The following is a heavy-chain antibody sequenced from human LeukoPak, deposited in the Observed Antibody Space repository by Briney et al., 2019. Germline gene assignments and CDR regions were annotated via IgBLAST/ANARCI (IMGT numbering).Heavy chain of an antibody. J-gene: IGHJ3*02. CDR2: IRYDGSNK. Sequence: GGSLRLSCAASGFTFSSYSMHWVRQAPGKGLEWVAFIRYDGSNKYYADSVKGRFTISRDNSKNTLYLQMNSLRAEDTAVYYCAKEIIAARLRGAFDIWAKGQWSPSLQ. D-gene: IGHD6-6*01. CDR3: AKEIIAARLRGAFDI. CDR1: GFTFSSYS. V-gene: IGHV3-30*02.